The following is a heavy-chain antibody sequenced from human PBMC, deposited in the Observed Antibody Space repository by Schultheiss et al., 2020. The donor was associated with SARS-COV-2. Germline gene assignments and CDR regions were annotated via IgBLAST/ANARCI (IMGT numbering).Heavy chain of an antibody. D-gene: IGHD5-18*01. V-gene: IGHV4-59*12. CDR1: GGSISSYY. CDR3: ARANTAMALNYFDY. J-gene: IGHJ4*02. CDR2: IYYSGST. Sequence: SETLSLTCTVSGGSISSYYWSWIRQPPGKGLEWIGYIYYSGSTNYNPSLKSRVTISVDTSKNQFSLKLSSVTAADTAVYYCARANTAMALNYFDYWGQGTLVTVSS.